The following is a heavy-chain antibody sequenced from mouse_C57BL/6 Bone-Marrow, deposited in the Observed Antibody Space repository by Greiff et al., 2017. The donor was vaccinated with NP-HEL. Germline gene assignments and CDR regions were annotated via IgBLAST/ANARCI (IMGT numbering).Heavy chain of an antibody. CDR1: GFSLTSYG. Sequence: VQLQESGPGLVQPSQSLSITCTVSGFSLTSYGVHWVRQSPGKGLEWLGVIWSGGSTDYNAAFISRLSNSKDNSKSQVFVKMNSLQADETAIYYCASMITTRVYYAMDYWGQGTSVTVSS. CDR2: IWSGGST. J-gene: IGHJ4*01. V-gene: IGHV2-2*01. CDR3: ASMITTRVYYAMDY. D-gene: IGHD2-4*01.